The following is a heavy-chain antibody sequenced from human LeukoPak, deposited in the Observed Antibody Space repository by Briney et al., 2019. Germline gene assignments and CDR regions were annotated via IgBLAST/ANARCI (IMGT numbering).Heavy chain of an antibody. V-gene: IGHV3-48*03. Sequence: PGGSLRLSCAASGFTFSSYEMNWVRQAPGKGLEWVSYISSSGSTIYYADSVKGRFTISRDNAKNSLYLRMNSLRAEDTAVYYCAREPPYYDSSGYYDYWGQGTLVTVSS. J-gene: IGHJ4*02. D-gene: IGHD3-22*01. CDR1: GFTFSSYE. CDR3: AREPPYYDSSGYYDY. CDR2: ISSSGSTI.